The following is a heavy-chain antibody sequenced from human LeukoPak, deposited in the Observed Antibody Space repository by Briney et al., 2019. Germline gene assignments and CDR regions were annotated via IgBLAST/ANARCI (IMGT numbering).Heavy chain of an antibody. J-gene: IGHJ6*02. D-gene: IGHD6-19*01. CDR3: ARQWGSGWYGEKYYYYGMDV. V-gene: IGHV4-39*01. CDR2: IYYSGDT. Sequence: PSETLSLTCTVSGGSISSASYYWGWIRQPPGKGLEWIGNIYYSGDTYYNPALKSRVTISVDTSKNQFSLKLRSVTAADTAIYYCARQWGSGWYGEKYYYYGMDVWGQGTTVTVSS. CDR1: GGSISSASYY.